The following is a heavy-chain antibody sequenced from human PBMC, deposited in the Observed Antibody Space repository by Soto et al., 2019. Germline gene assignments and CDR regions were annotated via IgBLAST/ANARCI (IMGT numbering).Heavy chain of an antibody. CDR2: IYPGDSNA. V-gene: IGHV5-51*01. CDR1: GYSFTNYW. Sequence: PGESLKISFEGSGYSFTNYWIGWVRQMPGKGLEWMGMIYPGDSNARYSPSFQGQVTISVDKSISTAYLQWSSLKASDTAMYYCARLAGGNYYDGMDVWGQGTTVTVSS. CDR3: ARLAGGNYYDGMDV. D-gene: IGHD3-16*01. J-gene: IGHJ6*02.